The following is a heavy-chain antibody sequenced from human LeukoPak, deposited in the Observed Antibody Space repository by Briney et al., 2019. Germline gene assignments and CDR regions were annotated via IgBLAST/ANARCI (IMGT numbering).Heavy chain of an antibody. Sequence: PGGSLRLSCAASGFTFSDYYMTWVRQAPGKGLEWVSYISSSSNTVYYADSVKGRLTVSRDNANNSLFVQMTNLRAEDTAVYYRARRAMGATSFDYWGQGTLVTVSS. CDR3: ARRAMGATSFDY. D-gene: IGHD1-26*01. V-gene: IGHV3-11*04. J-gene: IGHJ4*02. CDR2: ISSSSNTV. CDR1: GFTFSDYY.